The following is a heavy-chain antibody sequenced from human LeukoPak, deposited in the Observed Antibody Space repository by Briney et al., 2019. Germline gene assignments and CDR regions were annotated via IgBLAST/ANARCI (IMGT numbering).Heavy chain of an antibody. CDR2: MNPNSGNT. CDR3: ARAGYNSGYYYDY. J-gene: IGHJ4*02. V-gene: IGHV1-8*01. Sequence: ASVKVSCKASGYTFTSYDINWVRQATGQGLEWMGWMNPNSGNTGYAQKFQGRVTMTRNTSISTAYMELSRLRSDDTAAYYCARAGYNSGYYYDYWGQGTLVTVSS. CDR1: GYTFTSYD. D-gene: IGHD3-22*01.